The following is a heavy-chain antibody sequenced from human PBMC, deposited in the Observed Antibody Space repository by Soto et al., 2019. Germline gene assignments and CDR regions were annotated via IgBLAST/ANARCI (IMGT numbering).Heavy chain of an antibody. V-gene: IGHV4-59*01. D-gene: IGHD2-15*01. J-gene: IGHJ5*02. CDR1: GASISSDY. CDR2: MHYIGST. CDR3: LILRWADCGGIFDP. Sequence: PSETLSLTCTVSGASISSDYWSWIRQRPGKGLEWIGYMHYIGSTNHNPSLKSRVTISVDTSKNEFSLKLSSVTAADTAVYYCLILRWADCGGIFDPWSQGTLVT.